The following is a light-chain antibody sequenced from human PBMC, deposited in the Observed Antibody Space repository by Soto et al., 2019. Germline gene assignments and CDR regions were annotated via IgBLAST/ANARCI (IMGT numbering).Light chain of an antibody. CDR2: DAS. Sequence: DIQMTQSPSSLSASVGDRATITCQASQDISEYLNWYHQKPGKAPKFLIYDASYLETGVLSRFTGSGSGTDFTFTIRSLQTEDVGTYYCHQYHSLPFSSGPGATVDIK. V-gene: IGKV1-33*01. CDR3: HQYHSLPFS. J-gene: IGKJ3*01. CDR1: QDISEY.